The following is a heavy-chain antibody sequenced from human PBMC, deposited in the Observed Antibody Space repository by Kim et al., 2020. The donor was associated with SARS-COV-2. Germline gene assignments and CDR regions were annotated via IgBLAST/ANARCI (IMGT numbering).Heavy chain of an antibody. V-gene: IGHV1-2*06. Sequence: ASVKVSCKASGYTFTDYFVHWVRQAPGQGLEWMGRINPGSGGTDYAQNFQGRVTMTRDTSITTAYMDLSRLRSDDTAVYYCARGGMGWKAPDFDYWGQGT. CDR1: GYTFTDYF. CDR2: INPGSGGT. J-gene: IGHJ4*02. CDR3: ARGGMGWKAPDFDY. D-gene: IGHD1-1*01.